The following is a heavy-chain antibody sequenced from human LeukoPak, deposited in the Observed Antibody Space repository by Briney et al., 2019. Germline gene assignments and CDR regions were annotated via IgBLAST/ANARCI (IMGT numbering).Heavy chain of an antibody. J-gene: IGHJ4*02. Sequence: GGSLRLSCAASGFTFSSYGMHWVRQAPGKGLEWVAVISYDGSNKYYADSVKGRFTISRDNPKNTLYLQMNSLRAEDTAVYYCAKDLRGSSGTVDYWGQGTLVTVSS. V-gene: IGHV3-30*18. CDR2: ISYDGSNK. D-gene: IGHD6-19*01. CDR3: AKDLRGSSGTVDY. CDR1: GFTFSSYG.